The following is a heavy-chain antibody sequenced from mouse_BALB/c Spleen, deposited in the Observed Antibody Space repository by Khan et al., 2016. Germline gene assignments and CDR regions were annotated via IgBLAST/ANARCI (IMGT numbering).Heavy chain of an antibody. D-gene: IGHD1-1*01. J-gene: IGHJ2*01. V-gene: IGHV1-87*01. CDR1: GYTFTSYW. CDR3: ARRGCYGPFFD. Sequence: QVQLKESGAELARPGASVKLSCKASGYTFTSYWMQWVKQRPGQGLEWIGAIYPGDGDTRYTQKFKGKATLTADKSSSTVYMQLSSLASEDSAVSYCARRGCYGPFFDWGQGTTLTVSS. CDR2: IYPGDGDT.